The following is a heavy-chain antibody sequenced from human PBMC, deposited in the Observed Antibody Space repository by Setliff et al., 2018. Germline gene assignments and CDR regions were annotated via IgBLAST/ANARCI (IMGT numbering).Heavy chain of an antibody. J-gene: IGHJ4*02. CDR2: ISAYNGKT. CDR1: GYTFTNYG. V-gene: IGHV1-18*01. Sequence: ASVKVSCKTSGYTFTNYGITWVRQAPGQGLEWVGWISAYNGKTYSAQKFQDRVTLTTHTSTNMGYLELRDLRSDDTAVYYCLRLVRYCTKIACQATSGDEVWGLGTLVTVSS. D-gene: IGHD2-8*01. CDR3: LRLVRYCTKIACQATSGDEV.